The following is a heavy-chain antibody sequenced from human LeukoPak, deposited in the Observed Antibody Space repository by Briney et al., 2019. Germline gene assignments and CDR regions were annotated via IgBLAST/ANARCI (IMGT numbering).Heavy chain of an antibody. D-gene: IGHD2-2*01. Sequence: GGSLRLSCAASGFSFSDDWMCWVCQAPGKGRQWVANINQDGSKKYYADSLKGRFTISRDNAKNSLYLQMSSLRAEDTAVYYCARDHAYRADYWGQGTLVAVSS. V-gene: IGHV3-7*01. CDR1: GFSFSDDW. CDR3: ARDHAYRADY. J-gene: IGHJ4*02. CDR2: INQDGSKK.